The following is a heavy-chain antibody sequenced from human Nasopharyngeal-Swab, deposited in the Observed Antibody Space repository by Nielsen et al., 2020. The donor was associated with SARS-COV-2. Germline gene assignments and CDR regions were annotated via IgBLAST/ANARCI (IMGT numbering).Heavy chain of an antibody. J-gene: IGHJ4*01. Sequence: GGSLRLSCAASGFTFGSYSMHWVRQAPGKGLEFVSAIGSNEAETYYADSVKGRFTTSRDNSKNILYLQMGTLRPQDTAVYYCATERGNWFYFDYWGHGTLVTVSS. CDR1: GFTFGSYS. CDR2: IGSNEAET. D-gene: IGHD3-9*01. V-gene: IGHV3-64*02. CDR3: ATERGNWFYFDY.